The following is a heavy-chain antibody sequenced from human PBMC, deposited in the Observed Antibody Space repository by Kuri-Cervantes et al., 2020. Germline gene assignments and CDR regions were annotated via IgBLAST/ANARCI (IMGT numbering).Heavy chain of an antibody. CDR1: GFTFGDYT. CDR2: ISYDGSNK. V-gene: IGHV3-30-3*01. D-gene: IGHD6-25*01. Sequence: GGSLRLSCVGSGFTFGDYTINWFRQAPGKGLEWVAVISYDGSNKYYADSVKGRFTISRDNSKNTLYLQMNSLRAEDTAVYYCARESVSSVYYFDYWGQGTLVTVSS. CDR3: ARESVSSVYYFDY. J-gene: IGHJ4*02.